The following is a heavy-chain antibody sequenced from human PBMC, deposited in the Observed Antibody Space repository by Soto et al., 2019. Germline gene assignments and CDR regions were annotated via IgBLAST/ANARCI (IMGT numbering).Heavy chain of an antibody. CDR3: ARGGGGSGSYIWFDP. D-gene: IGHD3-10*01. CDR1: XGSISSGGYY. Sequence: QVQLQXSXPGLVKPSQTLSLXCTXXXGSISSGGYYXXXXXXXXXXXXXWIGYIYYSGSTYYNPSLKSRVTISVDTSKNQFSLKLSSVTAADTAVYYCARGGGGSGSYIWFDPWGQGTLVTVSS. CDR2: IYYSGST. J-gene: IGHJ5*02. V-gene: IGHV4-31*03.